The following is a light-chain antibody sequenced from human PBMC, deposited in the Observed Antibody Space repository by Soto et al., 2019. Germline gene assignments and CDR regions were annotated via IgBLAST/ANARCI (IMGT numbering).Light chain of an antibody. Sequence: EVVLTQSPGTLSLSPGERATLSCRASQSVSSYLAWYQQKPGQAPRLLIYGASRRATGIADRFSGSGSGTDFTLTISRLDPEDFAVYYCQQYGGSPWTFGQGTKVDIK. CDR3: QQYGGSPWT. CDR2: GAS. CDR1: QSVSSY. J-gene: IGKJ1*01. V-gene: IGKV3-20*01.